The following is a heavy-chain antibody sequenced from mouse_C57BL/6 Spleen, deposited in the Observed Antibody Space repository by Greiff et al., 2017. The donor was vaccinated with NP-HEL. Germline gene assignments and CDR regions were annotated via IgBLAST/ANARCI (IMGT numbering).Heavy chain of an antibody. CDR2: IDPSVSYT. J-gene: IGHJ2*01. D-gene: IGHD3-2*02. V-gene: IGHV1-69*01. CDR3: ASRRTGD. Sequence: QVQLQQPGAELVMPGASVKLSCKASGYTFTSYWMHWVKQRPGQGLEWIGEIDPSVSYTNYTHKFKGKSPLTVDKSSSPAYMHLSSLTSGDSAVYYCASRRTGDWGQGTTLTVSS. CDR1: GYTFTSYW.